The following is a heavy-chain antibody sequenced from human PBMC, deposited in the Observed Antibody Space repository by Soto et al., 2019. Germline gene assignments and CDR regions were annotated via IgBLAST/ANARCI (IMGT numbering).Heavy chain of an antibody. CDR3: ARLYSDYV. CDR1: GFTFGTYS. Sequence: EFQLVESGGALVQPGGSLRLSCAGSGFTFGTYSMNWVRQAAGKGLEWIAYISYDSDTIQYADSVTGRFTISRDNAKNSLYLQMNSLRDEDRAVYYCARLYSDYVWGQGTTGTVAS. V-gene: IGHV3-48*02. CDR2: ISYDSDTI. J-gene: IGHJ6*02. D-gene: IGHD3-3*01.